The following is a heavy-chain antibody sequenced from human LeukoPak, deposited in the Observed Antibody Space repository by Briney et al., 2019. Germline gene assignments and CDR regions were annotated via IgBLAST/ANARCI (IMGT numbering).Heavy chain of an antibody. CDR2: IRYDGSNK. V-gene: IGHV3-30*02. D-gene: IGHD3-22*01. CDR3: AKDHATVIIVVIDDAFDI. Sequence: GGSLRLSCAASGFTFSSYGMHWVRQAPGKGLEWVAFIRYDGSNKYYADSVKGRFTISRDNSKNTLYLQMNSLRAEDTAVYYCAKDHATVIIVVIDDAFDIWGQGTLVTVSS. CDR1: GFTFSSYG. J-gene: IGHJ3*02.